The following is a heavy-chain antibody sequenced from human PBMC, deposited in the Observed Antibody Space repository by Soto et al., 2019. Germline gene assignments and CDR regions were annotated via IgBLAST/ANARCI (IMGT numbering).Heavy chain of an antibody. CDR1: GGTFSSYT. CDR3: ARDSSVYCSSTSCLDGDWYFDY. CDR2: IIPILGIA. V-gene: IGHV1-69*04. Sequence: SVKVSCKASGGTFSSYTISWVRQAPGQGLEWMGRIIPILGIANYAQKFQGRVTITADKSTSTAYMELSSLRSEDTAVYYCARDSSVYCSSTSCLDGDWYFDYWGKGTRVTVSX. D-gene: IGHD2-2*01. J-gene: IGHJ4*02.